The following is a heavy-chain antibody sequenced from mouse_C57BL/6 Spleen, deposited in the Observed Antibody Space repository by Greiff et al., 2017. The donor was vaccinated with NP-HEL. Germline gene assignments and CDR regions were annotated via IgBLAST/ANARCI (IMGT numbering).Heavy chain of an antibody. CDR1: GYTFTDYE. J-gene: IGHJ2*01. CDR2: IDPETGGP. CDR3: TRFTTVVANYFDY. Sequence: QVQLQQSGAELVRPGASVTLSCKASGYTFTDYEMHWVKQTPVHGLEWIGAIDPETGGPAYNQKFKGKAILTADKSSSTAYMELRSLTSEDSAVYYCTRFTTVVANYFDYWGQGTTLTVSS. D-gene: IGHD1-1*01. V-gene: IGHV1-15*01.